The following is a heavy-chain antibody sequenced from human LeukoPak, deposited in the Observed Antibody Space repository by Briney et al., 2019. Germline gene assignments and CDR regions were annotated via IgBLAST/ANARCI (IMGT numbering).Heavy chain of an antibody. J-gene: IGHJ6*02. CDR2: ISCYTGNT. D-gene: IGHD1-26*01. V-gene: IGHV1-18*01. CDR1: GYTFDSYG. CDR3: ARDTRDYGMDV. Sequence: ASVKDSCKASGYTFDSYGISWVRRAPGQGLEWMGWISCYTGNTNHAQKFQDRVTMTMDTSTTTVYMELRSLRSDDTAVYYCARDTRDYGMDVWGQGTTVTVSS.